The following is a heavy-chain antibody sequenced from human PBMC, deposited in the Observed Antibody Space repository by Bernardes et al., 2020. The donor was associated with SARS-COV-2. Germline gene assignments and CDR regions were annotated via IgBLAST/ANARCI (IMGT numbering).Heavy chain of an antibody. V-gene: IGHV1-2*02. CDR2: INPNSGGT. J-gene: IGHJ5*02. Sequence: ASVKVSCKASGYTFTGYYMHWVRQAPGQGLEWMGWINPNSGGTNYAQKFQGRVTMTRDTSISTAYMELSRLRSDDTAVYYCARVFRYNWNYDWFDPWGQGTLVTVSS. D-gene: IGHD1-7*01. CDR3: ARVFRYNWNYDWFDP. CDR1: GYTFTGYY.